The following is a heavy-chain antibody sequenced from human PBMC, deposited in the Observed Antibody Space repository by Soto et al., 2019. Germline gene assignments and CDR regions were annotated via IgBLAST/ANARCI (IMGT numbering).Heavy chain of an antibody. J-gene: IGHJ6*04. V-gene: IGHV4-59*01. CDR3: AIAKRGPAGTIVGSEV. D-gene: IGHD1-7*01. CDR2: IYYGGTI. Sequence: QVQLQESGPGLVKPSETLSLTCNVSGVSISGYYWSWIRQPPGKPLEWIAYIYYGGTINYNPYLKSRVTITRDTSRNDFSLELTSVTAADTAVYFCAIAKRGPAGTIVGSEVWGKGTTVTVSS. CDR1: GVSISGYY.